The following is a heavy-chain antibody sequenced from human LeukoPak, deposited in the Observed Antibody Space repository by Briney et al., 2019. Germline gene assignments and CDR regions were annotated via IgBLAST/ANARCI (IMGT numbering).Heavy chain of an antibody. V-gene: IGHV3-23*01. Sequence: GGSLRLSCAASGFTFSSYVMSWVRQAPGKGLEWVSAISGSGATTYYADSVKGRFTISRDNSKNTLYLHMNSMRAEDTAVYYCAKRVSGTTFYWGQGTLVTVSS. D-gene: IGHD1-1*01. CDR3: AKRVSGTTFY. CDR2: ISGSGATT. J-gene: IGHJ4*02. CDR1: GFTFSSYV.